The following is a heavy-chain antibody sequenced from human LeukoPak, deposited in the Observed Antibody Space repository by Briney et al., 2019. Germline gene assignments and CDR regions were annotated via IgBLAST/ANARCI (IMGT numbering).Heavy chain of an antibody. J-gene: IGHJ4*02. CDR2: VYQSGTT. Sequence: SETLSLTCTVSGGSISGSNFYWDWIRQPPGKGLEWIGSVYQSGTTYYNSSLKSRVTISGDTSKNQSSLKLSSVTAADTAVYFCATGGGLAVSHIWGQGTLVTVSS. CDR1: GGSISGSNFY. V-gene: IGHV4-39*01. D-gene: IGHD5/OR15-5a*01. CDR3: ATGGGLAVSHI.